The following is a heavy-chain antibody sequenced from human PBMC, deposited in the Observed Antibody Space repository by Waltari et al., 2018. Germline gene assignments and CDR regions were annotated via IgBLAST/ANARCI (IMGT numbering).Heavy chain of an antibody. CDR3: MREVKRGVAITSDF. CDR1: NFSISSGFY. J-gene: IGHJ4*02. Sequence: QVQLHESGPGLVKPSGTLSVMCAVSNFSISSGFYWGWIRHPPGKGLEWSGSIYQSGGTDYNPSFKRRVTISMDASRNRFSLRLTSVTAADTAVYYCMREVKRGVAITSDFWGQGTLVTVSS. D-gene: IGHD3-16*01. CDR2: IYQSGGT. V-gene: IGHV4-38-2*02.